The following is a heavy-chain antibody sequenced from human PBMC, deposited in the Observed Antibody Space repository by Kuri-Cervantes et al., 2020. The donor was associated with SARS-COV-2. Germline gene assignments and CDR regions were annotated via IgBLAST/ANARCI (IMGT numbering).Heavy chain of an antibody. V-gene: IGHV3-11*01. CDR2: ISSSGSTI. D-gene: IGHD4-17*01. Sequence: GESLKISCAASGFTFSDYYMSWIRQAPGKGLEWVSYISSSGSTIYYADSVKCRFTISRDNAKNSLYLQMNSLRAEDTAVYYCAREGGDYGDYYYYGMDVWGQGTTVTVSS. CDR3: AREGGDYGDYYYYGMDV. CDR1: GFTFSDYY. J-gene: IGHJ6*02.